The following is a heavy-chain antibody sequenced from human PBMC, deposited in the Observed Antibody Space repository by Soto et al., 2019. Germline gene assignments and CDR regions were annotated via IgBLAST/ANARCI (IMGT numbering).Heavy chain of an antibody. D-gene: IGHD2-21*02. CDR2: ISGSGGST. Sequence: GGSLRLSCAASGFTFSSYAMSWVRQAPGKGLEWVSAISGSGGSTYYADSVKGRFTISRDNSKNTLYLQMNSLRAEDTAVYYCARSSVVTDAFDIWGQGTMVTVSS. V-gene: IGHV3-23*01. CDR3: ARSSVVTDAFDI. J-gene: IGHJ3*02. CDR1: GFTFSSYA.